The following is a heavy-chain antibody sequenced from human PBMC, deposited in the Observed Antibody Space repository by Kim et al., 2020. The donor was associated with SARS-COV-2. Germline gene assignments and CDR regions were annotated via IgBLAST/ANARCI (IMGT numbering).Heavy chain of an antibody. CDR3: ARSRGYGAYSSSWEFDY. Sequence: SVKVSCKASGGTFSSYAISWVRLAPGQGLEWMGRIIPILGIANYAQKFQGRVTITADKSTSTAYMELSSLRSEDTAVYYCARSRGYGAYSSSWEFDYWGQGTLVTVSS. J-gene: IGHJ4*02. CDR2: IIPILGIA. D-gene: IGHD6-13*01. CDR1: GGTFSSYA. V-gene: IGHV1-69*04.